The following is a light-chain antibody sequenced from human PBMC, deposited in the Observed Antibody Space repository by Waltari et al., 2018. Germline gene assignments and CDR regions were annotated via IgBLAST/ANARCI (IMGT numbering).Light chain of an antibody. V-gene: IGKV1-27*01. J-gene: IGKJ3*01. CDR2: AAS. CDR1: QGISNH. CDR3: QKYNSALFT. Sequence: IQITQSLSPLPASVGDRVTITCRARQGISNHLAWYQQKPGNVPKLLIYAASTLQSGVPSRFSGSESGTDFTLTISSLQPEDVATYYCQKYNSALFTFGPGTKVDIK.